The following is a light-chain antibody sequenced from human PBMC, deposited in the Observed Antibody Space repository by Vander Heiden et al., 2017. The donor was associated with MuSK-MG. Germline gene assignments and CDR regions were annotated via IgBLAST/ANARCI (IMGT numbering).Light chain of an antibody. Sequence: AIRLTQSASSFSASTGDRVTITCRASQGISSYLAWYQQKPGKAPKLLIYAASSLQSGVPSRFSGSGSGTDFTLTISCLQSEDFATYYCQQYDSYPAVTFGGGTKVEIK. J-gene: IGKJ4*01. CDR2: AAS. CDR1: QGISSY. CDR3: QQYDSYPAVT. V-gene: IGKV1-8*01.